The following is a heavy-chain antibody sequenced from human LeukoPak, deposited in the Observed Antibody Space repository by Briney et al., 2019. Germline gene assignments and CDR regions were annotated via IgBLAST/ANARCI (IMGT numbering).Heavy chain of an antibody. CDR2: ISYDGSNK. CDR3: ASLPDNHDYKYGMDV. V-gene: IGHV3-30*04. J-gene: IGHJ6*02. Sequence: PGGSLRLSCAASGFTFSSYAMHWVRQAPGKGPEWVAVISYDGSNKYYADSVKGRFTISRDNSKNTLYLQMNSLRAEDTAVYYCASLPDNHDYKYGMDVWGQGTTVTVSS. CDR1: GFTFSSYA. D-gene: IGHD1-14*01.